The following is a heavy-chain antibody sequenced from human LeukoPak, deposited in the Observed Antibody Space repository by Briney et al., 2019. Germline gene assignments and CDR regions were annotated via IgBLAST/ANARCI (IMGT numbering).Heavy chain of an antibody. V-gene: IGHV3-30*18. CDR3: AKDTRYSSGWYYFDY. Sequence: GGSLRLSCAASGFTFSSYGMHWVRQAPGKGLEWVAVISYDGSNKYYADSVKGRFTIPRDNSKNTLYLQMNSLRAEDTAVYYCAKDTRYSSGWYYFDYWGQGTLVTVSS. CDR1: GFTFSSYG. D-gene: IGHD6-19*01. CDR2: ISYDGSNK. J-gene: IGHJ4*02.